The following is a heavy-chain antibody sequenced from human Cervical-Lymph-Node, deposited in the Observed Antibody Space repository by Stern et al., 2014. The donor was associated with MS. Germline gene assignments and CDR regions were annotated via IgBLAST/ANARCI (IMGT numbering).Heavy chain of an antibody. V-gene: IGHV3-9*01. Sequence: VQLVAFGGGLVQPGRSLRLFCAASGFTFDDYAMHWVRQAPGKGLEWVSGITWNSVSVGYADSVKGRFTISRDNAKNSLYLQMNSLRGDDTALYYCAKGSGGSGYYPVALDYWGQGTLVTVSS. CDR2: ITWNSVSV. CDR1: GFTFDDYA. D-gene: IGHD3-3*01. J-gene: IGHJ4*02. CDR3: AKGSGGSGYYPVALDY.